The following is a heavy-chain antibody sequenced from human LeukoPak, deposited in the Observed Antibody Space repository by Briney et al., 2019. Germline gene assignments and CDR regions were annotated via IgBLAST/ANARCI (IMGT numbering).Heavy chain of an antibody. CDR3: ARHASGYEFDY. V-gene: IGHV4-59*01. J-gene: IGHJ4*02. D-gene: IGHD5-12*01. Sequence: SETLSLTCTVSGGSISSYYWSWIRQPPGKGLEWIGYIYYSGSTNYNPSLKSRVTISVDTSKNQFSLKLSSVTAADTAVYYCARHASGYEFDYWGQGTLVTVSS. CDR1: GGSISSYY. CDR2: IYYSGST.